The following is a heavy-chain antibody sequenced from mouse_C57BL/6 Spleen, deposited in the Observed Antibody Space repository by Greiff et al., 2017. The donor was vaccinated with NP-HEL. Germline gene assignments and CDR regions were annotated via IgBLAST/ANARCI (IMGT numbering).Heavy chain of an antibody. D-gene: IGHD2-1*01. Sequence: VQLQQSGAELVRPGASVTLSCKASGYTFTDYEMHWVKQTPVHGLEWIGAIDPETGGTAYNQKFKGKAILTADKSSSTAYMELRSLTSEDSAVYYCTRWREIYYGNRFDYWGQGTTLTVSS. CDR2: IDPETGGT. J-gene: IGHJ2*01. CDR3: TRWREIYYGNRFDY. V-gene: IGHV1-15*01. CDR1: GYTFTDYE.